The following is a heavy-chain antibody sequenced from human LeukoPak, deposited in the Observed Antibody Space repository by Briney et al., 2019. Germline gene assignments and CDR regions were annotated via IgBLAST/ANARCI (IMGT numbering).Heavy chain of an antibody. V-gene: IGHV4-59*01. D-gene: IGHD2-8*01. Sequence: PSETLSLTCTVSGGSISSYYWSWIRQPPGKGLEWNGYIYDSVTTKYNPSLRSRVTISVDTSKNQFSLNLSSVTAADTAVYYCARRLYDGFDIWGQGTMVTVSS. CDR2: IYDSVTT. CDR3: ARRLYDGFDI. J-gene: IGHJ3*02. CDR1: GGSISSYY.